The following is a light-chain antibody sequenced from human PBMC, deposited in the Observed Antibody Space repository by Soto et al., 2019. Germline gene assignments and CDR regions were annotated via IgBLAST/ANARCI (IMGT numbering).Light chain of an antibody. J-gene: IGKJ2*01. CDR3: QQYGSSPYT. Sequence: EIVLTQSPGTLSLSPGERATLSCRASQRVSSSYLAWYQQKPGQAPRLLIHGASSRATGIPDRFSGSGSGTDFTLTISRLEPEDFAVYYSQQYGSSPYTFGQGTKLEIK. CDR2: GAS. CDR1: QRVSSSY. V-gene: IGKV3-20*01.